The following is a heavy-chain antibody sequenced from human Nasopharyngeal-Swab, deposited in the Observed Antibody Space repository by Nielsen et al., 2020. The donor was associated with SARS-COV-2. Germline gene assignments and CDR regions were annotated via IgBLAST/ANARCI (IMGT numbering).Heavy chain of an antibody. CDR1: GYTFTSYD. Sequence: ASVKVSCKASGYTFTSYDINWVRQATGQGLEWMGWMNPNSGNTGYAQKFQGRVTMTRNTSISTAYMELSSLGSEDTAVYYCARGPAVTTGDYYYYYMDVWGKGTTVTVSS. J-gene: IGHJ6*03. D-gene: IGHD4-17*01. CDR2: MNPNSGNT. V-gene: IGHV1-8*01. CDR3: ARGPAVTTGDYYYYYMDV.